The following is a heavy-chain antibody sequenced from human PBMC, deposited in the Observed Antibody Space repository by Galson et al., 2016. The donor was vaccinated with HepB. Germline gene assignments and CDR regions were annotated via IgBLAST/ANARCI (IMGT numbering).Heavy chain of an antibody. Sequence: LRLSCAASGFTFSRPWMSWVRQAPGKGLEWVANIKQDGSEKYYVDSVKGRFTISRDNAKNSLYLQINSLSAEDTAVYYCARDRGGTYSNCFDYWGQGTMVTVSS. J-gene: IGHJ4*02. CDR2: IKQDGSEK. D-gene: IGHD1-26*01. CDR1: GFTFSRPW. CDR3: ARDRGGTYSNCFDY. V-gene: IGHV3-7*03.